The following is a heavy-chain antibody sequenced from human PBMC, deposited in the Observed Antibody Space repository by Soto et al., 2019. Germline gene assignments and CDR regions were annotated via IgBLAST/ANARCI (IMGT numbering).Heavy chain of an antibody. J-gene: IGHJ5*02. CDR2: ISGSGGST. D-gene: IGHD2-15*01. Sequence: GGSLRLSCAASGFTFSSYAMSWVRQAPGKGLEWVSAISGSGGSTYYADSVKGRFTISRDNSKNTLYLQMNSLRAEDTAVYYCAKHRYCSGGSCTREFDPWGQGTLVTVSS. CDR3: AKHRYCSGGSCTREFDP. V-gene: IGHV3-23*01. CDR1: GFTFSSYA.